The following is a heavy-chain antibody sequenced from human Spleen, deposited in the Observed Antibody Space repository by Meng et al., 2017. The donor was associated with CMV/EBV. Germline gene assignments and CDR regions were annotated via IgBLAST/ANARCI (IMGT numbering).Heavy chain of an antibody. D-gene: IGHD1-26*01. J-gene: IGHJ4*02. CDR1: GFTFSSYW. V-gene: IGHV3-21*04. Sequence: GESLKISCAASGFTFSSYWMHWVRQAPGKGLEWVSSISSTTTYIYYADPVKGRFTVSRDNAKNSLYLQMNSLRAEDTAIYYCARDYGSGTYLGLDSWGQGTLVTVSS. CDR2: ISSTTTYI. CDR3: ARDYGSGTYLGLDS.